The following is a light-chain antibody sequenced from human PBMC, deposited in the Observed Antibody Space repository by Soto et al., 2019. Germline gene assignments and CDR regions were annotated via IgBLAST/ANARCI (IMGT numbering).Light chain of an antibody. J-gene: IGLJ1*01. Sequence: QSALTQPASVSGSPGQSITISCTGTSVDVGGYIYVSWYQQHPGKAPKVVIYDVSNRPSGVPDRFSGSKSGNTATLTISGLQAEDEADYYCSSYTSSSTYVFGTGTKLTVL. CDR2: DVS. CDR3: SSYTSSSTYV. V-gene: IGLV2-14*01. CDR1: SVDVGGYIY.